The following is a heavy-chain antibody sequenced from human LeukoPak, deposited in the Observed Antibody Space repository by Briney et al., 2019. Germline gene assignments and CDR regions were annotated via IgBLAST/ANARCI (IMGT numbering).Heavy chain of an antibody. D-gene: IGHD2-21*02. CDR2: ISSSSSYI. V-gene: IGHV3-21*01. CDR1: GFTFSSYS. Sequence: GGSLRLSCAASGFTFSSYSMNWVRQAPGKGLEWVSSISSSSSYIYYADSVKGRFTIFRDNAKNSLYLQMNSLRAEDTAVYYCARDCGGDCYSGGRENWFDPWGQGTLVTVSS. CDR3: ARDCGGDCYSGGRENWFDP. J-gene: IGHJ5*02.